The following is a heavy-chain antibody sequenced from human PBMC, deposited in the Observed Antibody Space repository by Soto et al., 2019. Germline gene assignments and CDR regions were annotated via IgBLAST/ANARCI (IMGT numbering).Heavy chain of an antibody. CDR2: ICSGGST. D-gene: IGHD2-8*02. J-gene: IGHJ4*02. CDR3: ARAPISATGAKGGK. Sequence: EEHLVEPGGGLIQPGGSLNLSCAASGSTVSSSYMSWVRQAPGRGLEWVSIICSGGSTSYAHSVKGRFTGSRASSKNTLDLQMTRRRTEDAVVYYCARAPISATGAKGGKWGQGTVVPVPS. CDR1: GSTVSSSY. V-gene: IGHV3-53*01.